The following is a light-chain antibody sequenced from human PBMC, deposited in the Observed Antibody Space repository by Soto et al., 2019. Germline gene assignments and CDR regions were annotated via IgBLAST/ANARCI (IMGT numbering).Light chain of an antibody. J-gene: IGLJ1*01. V-gene: IGLV2-14*01. Sequence: QSVLTQPASVSGSPGQSITISCTGTSSDVGGYNYISWYQQHPGKAPKLMLYDVSNRPSGVSTRFSGSKSGNTASLTISGLQAEDEADYYCSSYTSSSTLYVFGSGTKVTVL. CDR3: SSYTSSSTLYV. CDR2: DVS. CDR1: SSDVGGYNY.